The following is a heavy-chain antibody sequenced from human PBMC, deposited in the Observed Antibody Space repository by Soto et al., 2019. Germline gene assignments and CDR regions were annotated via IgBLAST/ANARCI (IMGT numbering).Heavy chain of an antibody. Sequence: RRLSCAASGFTFSSFAMSWVRQAAGKGLEWVSAISGSGGSTYYADSVKGRFTISRDKSKNTLYLQMNILRAEDTAIYYCAKNPRMSATYFDFWGHGAQVTVSS. CDR3: AKNPRMSATYFDF. D-gene: IGHD1-1*01. CDR2: ISGSGGST. V-gene: IGHV3-23*01. J-gene: IGHJ4*01. CDR1: GFTFSSFA.